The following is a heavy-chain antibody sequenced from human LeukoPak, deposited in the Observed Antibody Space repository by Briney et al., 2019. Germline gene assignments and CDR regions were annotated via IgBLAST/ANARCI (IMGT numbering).Heavy chain of an antibody. Sequence: GESLKISCEGSGYSFTTYWIAWVRQMPGKGLEWMGVIYPGDSDTRYSPSFQGQVTISAEKSISTAYLQWSSLKASDTAMYYCARSGVSMDRGVESKYYYYGLDVWGQGTTVTVSS. CDR1: GYSFTTYW. J-gene: IGHJ6*02. CDR2: IYPGDSDT. D-gene: IGHD3-10*01. V-gene: IGHV5-51*01. CDR3: ARSGVSMDRGVESKYYYYGLDV.